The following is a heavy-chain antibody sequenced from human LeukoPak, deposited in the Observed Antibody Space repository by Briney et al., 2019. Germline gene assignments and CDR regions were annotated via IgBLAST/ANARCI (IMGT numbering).Heavy chain of an antibody. D-gene: IGHD6-13*01. CDR1: GYTFTSYG. CDR3: ARDFGQRLVQRFDY. V-gene: IGHV1-18*01. Sequence: ASVKVSCKASGYTFTSYGISWVRQAPGQGLEWMGWISAYNGNTNYAQKLQGRVTMTTDTSTSTAYVELRSLRSDDTAVYYCARDFGQRLVQRFDYWGQGTLVTVSS. J-gene: IGHJ4*02. CDR2: ISAYNGNT.